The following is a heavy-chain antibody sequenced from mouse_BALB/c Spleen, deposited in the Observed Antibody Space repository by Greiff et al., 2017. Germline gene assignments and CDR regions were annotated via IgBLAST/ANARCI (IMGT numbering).Heavy chain of an antibody. Sequence: EVMLVESGGGLVQPGGSLKLSCAASGFTFSSYTMSWVRQTPEKRLEWVAYISNGGGSTYYPDTVKGRCTIPRDNAKNTLYLQMSSLKSEDTAMYYCARHKYGNYEFDYWGQGTTLTVSS. CDR2: ISNGGGST. J-gene: IGHJ2*01. V-gene: IGHV5-12-2*01. CDR3: ARHKYGNYEFDY. CDR1: GFTFSSYT. D-gene: IGHD2-10*02.